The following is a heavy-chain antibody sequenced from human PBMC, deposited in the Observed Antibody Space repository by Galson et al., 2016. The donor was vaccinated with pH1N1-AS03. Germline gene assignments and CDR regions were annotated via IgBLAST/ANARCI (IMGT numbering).Heavy chain of an antibody. Sequence: ETLSLTCIVSGDSISRSPYYWGWIRQPPGKGLEWIGTVYWLGATYYSPSLKSRVTISIDTSENQFSLHLNSVTAAATAVYYCARSDRVLTAASTRPEGGDYWGQGTLVTVSS. V-gene: IGHV4-39*07. CDR3: ARSDRVLTAASTRPEGGDY. D-gene: IGHD6-13*01. CDR2: VYWLGAT. J-gene: IGHJ4*02. CDR1: GDSISRSPYY.